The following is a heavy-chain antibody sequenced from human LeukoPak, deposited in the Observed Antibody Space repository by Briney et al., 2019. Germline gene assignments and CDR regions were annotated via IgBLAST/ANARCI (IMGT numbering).Heavy chain of an antibody. V-gene: IGHV1-46*01. Sequence: WASVKVSCKASGYTFTSYYMHWVRQAPGQGLEWMGIINPSGDSTSYAQKFQGRVTMTRDTSISTAYMELRDLTSEDTAVYYCVRDGEGVAISVNYWFDPWGQGTLVTVSS. CDR3: VRDGEGVAISVNYWFDP. CDR1: GYTFTSYY. CDR2: INPSGDST. D-gene: IGHD3-10*01. J-gene: IGHJ5*02.